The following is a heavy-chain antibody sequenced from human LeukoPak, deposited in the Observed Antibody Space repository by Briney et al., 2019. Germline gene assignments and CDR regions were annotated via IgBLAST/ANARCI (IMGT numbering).Heavy chain of an antibody. J-gene: IGHJ4*02. Sequence: SETLSLTCTVSGGSISSYYWNWIRQPPGKGLEWIGYIYYSGSTYYNPSLKSRVTISVDTSKNQFSLKLSSVTAADTAVYYCARAYSGYGLLFDYWGQGTLVTVSS. D-gene: IGHD5-12*01. CDR1: GGSISSYY. CDR2: IYYSGST. V-gene: IGHV4-59*08. CDR3: ARAYSGYGLLFDY.